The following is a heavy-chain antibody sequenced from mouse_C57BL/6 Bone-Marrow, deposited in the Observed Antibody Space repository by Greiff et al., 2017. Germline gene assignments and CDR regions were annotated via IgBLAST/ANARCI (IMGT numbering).Heavy chain of an antibody. V-gene: IGHV1-50*01. CDR1: GYTFTSYW. CDR2: IDPSDSYT. Sequence: VQLKQPGAELVKPGASVKLSCKASGYTFTSYWMQWVKQRPGQGLEWIGEIDPSDSYTNYNQKFKGKATLTVDTSSSTAYMQLSSLTSEDSAVYYCARESHWYFDVWGTGTTVTVSS. J-gene: IGHJ1*03. CDR3: ARESHWYFDV.